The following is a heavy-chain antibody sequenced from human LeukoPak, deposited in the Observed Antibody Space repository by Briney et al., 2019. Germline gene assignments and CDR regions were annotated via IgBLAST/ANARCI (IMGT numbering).Heavy chain of an antibody. CDR2: ISYDGSNK. V-gene: IGHV3-30*18. J-gene: IGHJ4*02. Sequence: PGRSLRLSCAASGFTFSSYGMHWVRQAPGKGLEWVAVISYDGSNKYYADSVKGRFTISRDNSKNTLYLQMNSLRAEDTAVYYCAKDTGYDSSGYLTWLLDYWGQGTLVTVSS. D-gene: IGHD3-22*01. CDR3: AKDTGYDSSGYLTWLLDY. CDR1: GFTFSSYG.